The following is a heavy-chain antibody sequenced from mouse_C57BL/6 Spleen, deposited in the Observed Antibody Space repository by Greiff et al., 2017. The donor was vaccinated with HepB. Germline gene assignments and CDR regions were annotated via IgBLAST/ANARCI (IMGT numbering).Heavy chain of an antibody. J-gene: IGHJ3*01. D-gene: IGHD2-1*01. CDR3: ARSPIYYGNGFAY. Sequence: VQLQQSGAELVRPGTSVKVSCKASGYAFTNYLIEWVKQRPGQGLEWIGVINPGSGGTNYNEKFKGKATLTADKSSSTAYMQHSSLTSEDSAVYFCARSPIYYGNGFAYWGQGTLVTVSA. V-gene: IGHV1-54*01. CDR1: GYAFTNYL. CDR2: INPGSGGT.